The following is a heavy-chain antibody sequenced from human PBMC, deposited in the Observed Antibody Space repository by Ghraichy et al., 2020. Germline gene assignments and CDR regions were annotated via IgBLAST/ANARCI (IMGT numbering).Heavy chain of an antibody. CDR1: SLTTNGVG. CDR2: FYCNDDK. V-gene: IGHV2-5*01. J-gene: IGHJ4*02. D-gene: IGHD2-8*01. Sequence: SLTTNGVGVGWIRQSPGKALEWLALFYCNDDKRYSPSLERRLTLTRDTSRTQVVLTVTDVDPMDTATYYCAHRRIATNPGYFDYWGQGILVTVSS. CDR3: AHRRIATNPGYFDY.